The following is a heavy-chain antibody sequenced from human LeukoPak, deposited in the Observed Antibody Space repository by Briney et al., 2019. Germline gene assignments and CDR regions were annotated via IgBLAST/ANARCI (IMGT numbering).Heavy chain of an antibody. D-gene: IGHD6-19*01. CDR3: AKDLRYSSGWYLHFDY. J-gene: IGHJ4*02. V-gene: IGHV1-2*02. CDR1: GFTFTGYY. CDR2: VNPNTGGT. Sequence: ASVKVSCKASGFTFTGYYFHWVRQAPGQGLEWMGWVNPNTGGTNYAQMFQGRVTMTRDTSITTAYMELSRLTSDDTAVYYCAKDLRYSSGWYLHFDYWGQGTLVTVSS.